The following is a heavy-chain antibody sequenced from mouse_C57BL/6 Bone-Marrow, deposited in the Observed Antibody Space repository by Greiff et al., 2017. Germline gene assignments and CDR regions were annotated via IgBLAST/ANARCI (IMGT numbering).Heavy chain of an antibody. D-gene: IGHD4-1*01. Sequence: QVQLQQPGAELVKPGASVKMSCKASGYTFTSYWITWVKQRPGQGLGWIGDIYPGSGSTNYNEKFKSKATLTVDTSSSTSYMQLSSLTSEDSAVYYCALNWYYFDYWGQGTTLTVSS. CDR1: GYTFTSYW. V-gene: IGHV1-55*01. CDR3: ALNWYYFDY. J-gene: IGHJ2*01. CDR2: IYPGSGST.